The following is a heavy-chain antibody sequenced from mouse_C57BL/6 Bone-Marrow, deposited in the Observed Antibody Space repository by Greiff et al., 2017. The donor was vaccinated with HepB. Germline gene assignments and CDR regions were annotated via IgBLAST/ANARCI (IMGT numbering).Heavy chain of an antibody. J-gene: IGHJ3*01. D-gene: IGHD2-3*01. CDR2: ISNLAYSI. Sequence: EVKLVESGGGLVQPGGSLKLSCAASGFTFSDYGMAWVRQAPRKGPEWVAFISNLAYSIYYADTVTGRFTISRENAKNTLYLEMSSLRSEDTAMYYCARPEDDGYYPFAYWGQGTLVTVSA. V-gene: IGHV5-15*01. CDR1: GFTFSDYG. CDR3: ARPEDDGYYPFAY.